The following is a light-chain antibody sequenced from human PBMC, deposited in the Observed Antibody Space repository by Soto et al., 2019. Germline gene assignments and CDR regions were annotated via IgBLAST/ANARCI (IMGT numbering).Light chain of an antibody. CDR3: QQYGSSFPVT. J-gene: IGKJ5*01. CDR1: QSVSSSY. CDR2: GAS. V-gene: IGKV3-20*01. Sequence: XXRATLXXXASQSVSSSYLAWYQQKPGQAPRLLIYGASSRATGIPDRFSGSGSGTDFTLTISRLEPEDFAVYYCQQYGSSFPVTFGQGTRLEI.